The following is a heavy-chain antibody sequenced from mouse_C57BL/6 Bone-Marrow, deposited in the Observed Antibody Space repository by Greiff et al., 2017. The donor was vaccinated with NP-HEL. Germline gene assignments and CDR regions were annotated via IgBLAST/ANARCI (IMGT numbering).Heavy chain of an antibody. V-gene: IGHV14-4*01. CDR2: IDPENGDT. Sequence: VQLQQSGAELVRPGASVKLSCTASGFNIKDDYMHWVKQRPEQGLEWIGWIDPENGDTEYASKFQGKATITADTSSNTAYLQRSSLTSEDTAVYYCTTCYFDVWGTGTTVTVSS. CDR3: TTCYFDV. CDR1: GFNIKDDY. J-gene: IGHJ1*03.